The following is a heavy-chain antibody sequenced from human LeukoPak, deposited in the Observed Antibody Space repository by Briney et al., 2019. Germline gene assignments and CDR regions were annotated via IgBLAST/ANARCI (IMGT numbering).Heavy chain of an antibody. CDR2: ISYDGRST. Sequence: GGSLRLSCAASGFTFRNHAMHWVRQAPGKGLEWVAFISYDGRSTFHADSVKGRFTISRDNSKNTLYVQMNSVRAEDTAVYYCAREGGTGGTSTLDNWGQGTLVTVSS. J-gene: IGHJ4*02. CDR1: GFTFRNHA. V-gene: IGHV3-30*04. D-gene: IGHD1-1*01. CDR3: AREGGTGGTSTLDN.